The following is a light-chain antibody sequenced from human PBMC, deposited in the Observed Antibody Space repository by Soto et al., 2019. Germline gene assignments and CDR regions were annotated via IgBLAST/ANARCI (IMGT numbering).Light chain of an antibody. V-gene: IGKV3-15*01. Sequence: EIVMTQSPATLSVSPGERATLSCRASQSVSSNIAWYQQKPGQAPRLLIYGASTRATGIPARFSCSGSGTEFTLTISSLQSEDFAVYYCQQYNNWPPLTFGGGTKVEIK. CDR1: QSVSSN. J-gene: IGKJ4*01. CDR2: GAS. CDR3: QQYNNWPPLT.